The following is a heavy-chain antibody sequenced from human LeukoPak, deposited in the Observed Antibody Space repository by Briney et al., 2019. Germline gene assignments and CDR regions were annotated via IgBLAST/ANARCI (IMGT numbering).Heavy chain of an antibody. CDR3: ARDSKMVRGPFDP. D-gene: IGHD3-10*01. J-gene: IGHJ5*02. CDR1: GGTFSSYA. V-gene: IGHV1-69*06. Sequence: GASVKVSCKASGGTFSSYAISWVRQAPGQGLEWMGGIIPIFGTANYAQKFQGRVTITADKSTSTAYMELSSLRSGDTAVYYCARDSKMVRGPFDPWGQGTLVTVSS. CDR2: IIPIFGTA.